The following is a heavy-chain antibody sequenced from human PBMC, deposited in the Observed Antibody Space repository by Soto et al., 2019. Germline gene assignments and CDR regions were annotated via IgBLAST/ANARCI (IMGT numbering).Heavy chain of an antibody. V-gene: IGHV3-21*04. Sequence: GSLGVACAASGFTFSSYSMNGFRQAPGKGLEWVSSISSSSSYIYYADSVKGRFTISRDNAKNSLYLQMNSLRAEDTAVYYCAKGLSAVLIRYSDYWGQGALVTVSA. CDR3: AKGLSAVLIRYSDY. CDR1: GFTFSSYS. CDR2: ISSSSSYI. D-gene: IGHD2-8*01. J-gene: IGHJ4*02.